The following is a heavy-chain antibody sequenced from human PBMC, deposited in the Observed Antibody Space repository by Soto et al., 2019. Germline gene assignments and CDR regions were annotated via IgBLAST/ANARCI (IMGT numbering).Heavy chain of an antibody. CDR1: GGSVTNSSYY. J-gene: IGHJ4*02. CDR2: VYYRGRS. D-gene: IGHD6-25*01. CDR3: VSQRPTVPTQAYFNY. V-gene: IGHV4-39*01. Sequence: PSETLSLTCTVSGGSVTNSSYYWGWIRQSQGKGLEWIGSVYYRGRSYSKSSVKSRVTISVDTSKNRFSLSLNSVTASDTAVYFCVSQRPTVPTQAYFNYWGPGDLVTV.